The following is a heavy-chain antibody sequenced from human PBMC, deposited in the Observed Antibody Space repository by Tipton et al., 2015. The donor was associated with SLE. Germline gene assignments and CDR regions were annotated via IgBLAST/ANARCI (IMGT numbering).Heavy chain of an antibody. D-gene: IGHD2-2*01. Sequence: SGFTSSRAGMHWVRQAPGKGLEWVASIRYDGGNKYYTDSVKGRFTISRDNQENTLYPQMNSLRAEDTAVYYCARGGVVPTATRSYFDYWGQGTLVTVSS. J-gene: IGHJ4*02. CDR3: ARGGVVPTATRSYFDY. CDR2: IRYDGGNK. CDR1: GFTSSRAG. V-gene: IGHV3-30*02.